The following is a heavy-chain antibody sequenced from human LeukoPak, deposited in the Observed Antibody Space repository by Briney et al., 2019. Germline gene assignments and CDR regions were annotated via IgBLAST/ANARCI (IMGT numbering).Heavy chain of an antibody. CDR2: ISSSGSTI. D-gene: IGHD1-26*01. V-gene: IGHV3-48*04. CDR3: ARDGSGELLPRFDY. J-gene: IGHJ4*02. Sequence: GGSLRLSCGASGFTFSSHGMNWVRQAPGKGLEWVSYISSSGSTIYYADSVKGRFTISRDNAKNSLYLQMNSLRAEDTAVYYCARDGSGELLPRFDYWGQGTLVTVSS. CDR1: GFTFSSHG.